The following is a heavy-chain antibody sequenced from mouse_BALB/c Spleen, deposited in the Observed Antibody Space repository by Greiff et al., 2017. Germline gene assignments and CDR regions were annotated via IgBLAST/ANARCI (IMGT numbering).Heavy chain of an antibody. D-gene: IGHD2-4*01. CDR1: GFSLTSYG. V-gene: IGHV2-9*02. J-gene: IGHJ4*01. Sequence: VKLVESGPGLVAPSQSLSITCTVSGFSLTSYGVHWVRQPPGKGLEWLGVIWAGGSTNYNSALMSRLSISKDNSKSQVFLKMNSLQTDDTAMYYCARDRTMITSNAMDYWGQGTSVTVSS. CDR3: ARDRTMITSNAMDY. CDR2: IWAGGST.